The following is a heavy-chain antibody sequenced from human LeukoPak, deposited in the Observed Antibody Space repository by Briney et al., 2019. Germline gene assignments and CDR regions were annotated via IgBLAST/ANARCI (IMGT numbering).Heavy chain of an antibody. J-gene: IGHJ5*02. CDR3: ARSTGGNWFDP. D-gene: IGHD4-23*01. CDR2: IYYSGST. V-gene: IGHV4-61*01. Sequence: SETLSLTCTVSGGSISSSSYYWSWIRQPPGKGLEWIGYIYYSGSTNYNPSLKSRVTISVDTSKNQFSLKLSSVTAADTAVYYCARSTGGNWFDPWGQGTLVTVSS. CDR1: GGSISSSSYY.